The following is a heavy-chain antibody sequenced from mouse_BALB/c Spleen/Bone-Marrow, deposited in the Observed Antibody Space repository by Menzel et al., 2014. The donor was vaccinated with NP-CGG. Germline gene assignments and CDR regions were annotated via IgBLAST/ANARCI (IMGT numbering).Heavy chain of an antibody. CDR1: GYTFTSNT. CDR3: AREATYYAYFDY. CDR2: INPTRGYT. V-gene: IGHV1-4*02. J-gene: IGHJ2*01. Sequence: VKLMESAGELARPGASVKMSCKASGYTFTSNTIQWVKQRPGQGLEWIGYINPTRGYTDYNQKFEDKTTLTADKSSSTAYMQLSSLTSEDSAVYYCAREATYYAYFDYWGQGTILTVSS. D-gene: IGHD1-1*01.